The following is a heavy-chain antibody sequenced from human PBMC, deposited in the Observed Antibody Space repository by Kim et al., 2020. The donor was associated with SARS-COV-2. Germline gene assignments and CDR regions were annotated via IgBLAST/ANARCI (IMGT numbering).Heavy chain of an antibody. D-gene: IGHD5-12*01. V-gene: IGHV1-69*13. CDR3: ARDRGGYSGYDYVDYFDY. CDR2: IIPIFGTA. J-gene: IGHJ4*02. CDR1: GGTFSSYA. Sequence: SVKVSCKASGGTFSSYAISWVRQAPGQGLEWMGGIIPIFGTANYAQKFQGRVTITADESTSTAYMELSSLRSEDTAVYYCARDRGGYSGYDYVDYFDYWGQGTLVTVSS.